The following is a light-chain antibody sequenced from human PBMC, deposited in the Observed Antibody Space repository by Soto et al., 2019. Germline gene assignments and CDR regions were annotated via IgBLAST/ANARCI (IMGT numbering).Light chain of an antibody. V-gene: IGKV3-20*01. CDR3: QQYATSPGT. CDR2: GAS. CDR1: QSISSTH. Sequence: EIVLTQSPDTLSLSPGERATLSCRASQSISSTHLVRYQQKPGQAPSLLIFGASSRATGIPDRFSGSGSGTDFTLTISGLEPEDFAVYYCQQYATSPGTFGQGNKVAIK. J-gene: IGKJ1*01.